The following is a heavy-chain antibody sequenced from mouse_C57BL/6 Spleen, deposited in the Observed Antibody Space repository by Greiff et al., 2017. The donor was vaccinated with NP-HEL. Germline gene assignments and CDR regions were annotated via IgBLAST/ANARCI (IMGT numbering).Heavy chain of an antibody. CDR3: AKDIYYGNYFYAMDY. CDR2: IWSGGST. CDR1: GFSLTSYG. D-gene: IGHD2-1*01. J-gene: IGHJ4*01. V-gene: IGHV2-4*01. Sequence: VQLQQSGPGLVQPSQSLSITCTVSGFSLTSYGVHWVRQPPGKGLEWLGVIWSGGSTDYNAAFISRLSISKDNSKSQVFFKMNSLQADDTAIYYCAKDIYYGNYFYAMDYWGQGTSVTVSS.